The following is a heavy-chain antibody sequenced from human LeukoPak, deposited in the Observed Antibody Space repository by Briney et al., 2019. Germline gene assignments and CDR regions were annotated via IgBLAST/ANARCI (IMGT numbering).Heavy chain of an antibody. CDR1: GYPFTSYA. CDR3: ASDAFDI. J-gene: IGHJ3*02. CDR2: INADNGDT. Sequence: ASVKVSCKASGYPFTSYAMYWVRQAPGQRLEWMGWINADNGDTRYSQKLQGRVTMTGDTSAGTTYMELSSLRSEDTAVYYCASDAFDIWGQGTMVTVSS. V-gene: IGHV1-3*01.